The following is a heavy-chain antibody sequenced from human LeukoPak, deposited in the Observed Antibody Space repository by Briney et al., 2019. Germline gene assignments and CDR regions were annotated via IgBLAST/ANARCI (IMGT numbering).Heavy chain of an antibody. D-gene: IGHD4-17*01. CDR1: GYIFSGYH. CDR3: ARGFRDYGEFAEYFQH. Sequence: ASVKVSCKASGYIFSGYHIHWVRQAPGQGLEWMGWINPNTGGTNFAPKFHGRVSMTRDTSLSTAYMELSSLRSDDTAVYYCARGFRDYGEFAEYFQHWGQGTLVTVSS. V-gene: IGHV1-2*02. J-gene: IGHJ1*01. CDR2: INPNTGGT.